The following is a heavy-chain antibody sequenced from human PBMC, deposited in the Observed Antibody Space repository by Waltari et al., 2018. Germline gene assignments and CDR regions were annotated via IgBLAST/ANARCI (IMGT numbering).Heavy chain of an antibody. CDR1: GYSLTSYY. CDR3: ARESAFSTSWYPGFDP. Sequence: QVELVQSGAEVRKPGASGKVACKASGYSLTSYYMHWVRQAPGLGLEWMGRINPNSGDTNSAPKFQGRVTLTRDTSVNTAFLELRSLTSDDTAVYFCARESAFSTSWYPGFDPWGQGTLVTVAS. CDR2: INPNSGDT. D-gene: IGHD2-2*01. J-gene: IGHJ5*02. V-gene: IGHV1-2*06.